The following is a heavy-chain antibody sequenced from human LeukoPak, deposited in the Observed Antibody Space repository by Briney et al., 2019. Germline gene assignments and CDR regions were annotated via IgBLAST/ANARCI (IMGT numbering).Heavy chain of an antibody. V-gene: IGHV4-34*01. CDR1: GGSFSGYY. CDR2: INHSGST. D-gene: IGHD4-11*01. J-gene: IGHJ6*03. Sequence: SETLSLTCAVYGGSFSGYYWSWIRQPPGKGLEWIGEINHSGSTNYNPSLKSRVTISVDTSKNQFSLKLSSVTAADTAVYYCARLPTTPNMDVWGKGTTVTVSS. CDR3: ARLPTTPNMDV.